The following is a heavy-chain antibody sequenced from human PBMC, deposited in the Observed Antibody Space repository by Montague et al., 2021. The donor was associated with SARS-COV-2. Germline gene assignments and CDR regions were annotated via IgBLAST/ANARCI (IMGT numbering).Heavy chain of an antibody. D-gene: IGHD3-22*01. J-gene: IGHJ3*02. Sequence: SETLSLTCTVSGGSISSSSYYWGWIRQPSGKGLEWIGSIYYSGSTYYNPSLKSRVTISVDTSKNQFSLKLSSVTVADTAVYYCASPTYYYDSSGSDAFDIWGQGTMVTVSS. CDR3: ASPTYYYDSSGSDAFDI. CDR2: IYYSGST. V-gene: IGHV4-39*01. CDR1: GGSISSSSYY.